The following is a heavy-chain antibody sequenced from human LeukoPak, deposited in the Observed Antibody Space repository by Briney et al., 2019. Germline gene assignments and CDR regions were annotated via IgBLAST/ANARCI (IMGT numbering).Heavy chain of an antibody. CDR2: IWYDGSNK. J-gene: IGHJ4*02. CDR3: ARDGGRAVHFDY. D-gene: IGHD3-16*01. CDR1: GFTFSSYG. V-gene: IGHV3-33*01. Sequence: ARSLRHSCAASGFTFSSYGMHWVRQAPGKGLEWVAVIWYDGSNKYYADSVKGRFTISRDNSKNTLNLQMNSLRVEDTAVYYCARDGGRAVHFDYWGQGTLVTVSS.